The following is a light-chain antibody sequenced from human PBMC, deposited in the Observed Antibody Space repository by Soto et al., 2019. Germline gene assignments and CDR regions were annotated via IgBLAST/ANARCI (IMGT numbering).Light chain of an antibody. CDR2: AAS. CDR1: QAISSW. CDR3: QKASVTPLT. J-gene: IGKJ5*01. Sequence: DIQMTQSPSSVSASVGDRVTITCRASQAISSWVVWYQQKPGKAPKLLIYAASTLQSGVPSRFSGSGSGTDFTLTINNLQSEDFATYYCQKASVTPLTFGQGTRL. V-gene: IGKV1-12*01.